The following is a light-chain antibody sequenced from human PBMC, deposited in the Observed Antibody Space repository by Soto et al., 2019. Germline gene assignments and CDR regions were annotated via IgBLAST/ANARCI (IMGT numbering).Light chain of an antibody. CDR3: SSYGGYNNVV. CDR1: SSDVGPYNY. Sequence: QSALTQPASVSGSPGQSITISCTGTSSDVGPYNYVSWYQQHPGKAPKLMIYEVSNRPSGVSTRFSGSKSGNTASLTVSGLQAEDEGTYYCSSYGGYNNVVFGTGTKLTVL. J-gene: IGLJ1*01. CDR2: EVS. V-gene: IGLV2-14*01.